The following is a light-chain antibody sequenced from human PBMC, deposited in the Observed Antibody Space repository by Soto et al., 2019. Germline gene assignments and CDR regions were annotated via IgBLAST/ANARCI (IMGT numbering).Light chain of an antibody. Sequence: QSALTQPPSASGSPGQSVTISCTGTSSDVGGYNYVSWYQHHPGKAPKLMIYEVSTRPSGVPDRFSGSKSGNTASLTVSGLQAEDEADYYCSSYAGSNNVVFGGGTKLTVL. CDR1: SSDVGGYNY. J-gene: IGLJ2*01. V-gene: IGLV2-8*01. CDR3: SSYAGSNNVV. CDR2: EVS.